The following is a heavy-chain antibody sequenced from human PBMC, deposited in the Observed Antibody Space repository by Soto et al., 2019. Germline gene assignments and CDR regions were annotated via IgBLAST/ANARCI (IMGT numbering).Heavy chain of an antibody. CDR3: ASLGRPRFYYYYGMDV. CDR1: GGTFSSYA. Sequence: QVQLVQSGAEVKKPGSSVKVSCKASGGTFSSYAISWVRQAPGQGLEWMGGIIPIFGTANYAQKFQGRVTITADESTSTAYMELSSLRSEDTAVYYCASLGRPRFYYYYGMDVWGQGTTVTVSS. D-gene: IGHD3-16*01. CDR2: IIPIFGTA. J-gene: IGHJ6*02. V-gene: IGHV1-69*01.